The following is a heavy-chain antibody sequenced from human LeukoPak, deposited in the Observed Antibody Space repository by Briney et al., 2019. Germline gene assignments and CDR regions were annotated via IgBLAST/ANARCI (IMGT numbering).Heavy chain of an antibody. J-gene: IGHJ4*02. CDR3: ARDPEVDTAMVLFDY. CDR1: GFTFSSYS. D-gene: IGHD5-18*01. V-gene: IGHV3-21*01. CDR2: ISSSSSYI. Sequence: NPGGSLRLSCAASGFTFSSYSMNWVRQAPGKGLEWVSSISSSSSYIYYADSVKGRFTISRDNVKNSLYLQMNSLRAEDTAVYYCARDPEVDTAMVLFDYWGQGTLVTVSS.